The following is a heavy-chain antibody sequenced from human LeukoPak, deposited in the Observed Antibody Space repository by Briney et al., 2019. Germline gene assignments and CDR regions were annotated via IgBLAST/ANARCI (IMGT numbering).Heavy chain of an antibody. Sequence: ASVKVSCKASGYTFTSYAMHWVRQAPGQRLEWMGWINAGNGNTKYSQKFQGRVTITRDTSASTAYMELSSLRFEDTAVYYCARGHSGSYSDYWGQGTLVTVSS. CDR3: ARGHSGSYSDY. V-gene: IGHV1-3*01. J-gene: IGHJ4*02. CDR1: GYTFTSYA. CDR2: INAGNGNT. D-gene: IGHD1-26*01.